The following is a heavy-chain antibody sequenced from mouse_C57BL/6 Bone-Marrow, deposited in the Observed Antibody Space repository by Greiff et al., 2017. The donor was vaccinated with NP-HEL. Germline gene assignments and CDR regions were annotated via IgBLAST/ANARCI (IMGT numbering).Heavy chain of an antibody. D-gene: IGHD1-1*01. Sequence: QVQLQQSGAELAKPGASVKLSCKASGYTFTSYWMHWVKQRPGQGLEWIGYINPSSGYTKYNQKFKDKATLTADKSSSTAYMQLSSLTYVDSAVYYCARSRSFRIDYNGKGAMDYWGQGTSVTVSS. V-gene: IGHV1-7*01. CDR2: INPSSGYT. CDR1: GYTFTSYW. CDR3: ARSRSFRIDYNGKGAMDY. J-gene: IGHJ4*01.